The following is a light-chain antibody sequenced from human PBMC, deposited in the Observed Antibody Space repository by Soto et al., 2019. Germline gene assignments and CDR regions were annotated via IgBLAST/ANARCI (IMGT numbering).Light chain of an antibody. CDR3: SSSTSSSTHVV. CDR1: SSDDGGYNY. J-gene: IGLJ2*01. Sequence: QSALTQPASVSGSPGQSISISCTGTSSDDGGYNYVSWYQQHPGKAPKLMIYDVSNRPSGVSNRFSGSKSGNTASLTISGLHAEDEADYYCSSSTSSSTHVVFGGGTKLTVL. CDR2: DVS. V-gene: IGLV2-14*01.